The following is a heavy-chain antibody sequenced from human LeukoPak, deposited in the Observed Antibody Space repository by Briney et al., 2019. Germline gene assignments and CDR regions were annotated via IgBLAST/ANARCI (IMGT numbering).Heavy chain of an antibody. J-gene: IGHJ4*02. V-gene: IGHV3-30*02. D-gene: IGHD3-10*01. CDR3: AKELLYGSGSYYYFDY. CDR2: IRYDGSNK. Sequence: GGSLRLSCAASGFTFSSYGMHWVRQAPGKGLEWVAFIRYDGSNKYYAASVKGRFTISRDNSKNTLYLQMNSLRAEDTAVYYCAKELLYGSGSYYYFDYWGQGTLVTVSS. CDR1: GFTFSSYG.